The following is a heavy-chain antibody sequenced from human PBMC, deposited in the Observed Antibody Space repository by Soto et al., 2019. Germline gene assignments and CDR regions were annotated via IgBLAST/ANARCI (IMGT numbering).Heavy chain of an antibody. J-gene: IGHJ5*02. V-gene: IGHV3-9*01. CDR1: GFTFDDYA. CDR2: ISWNSGSI. Sequence: EVQLVESGGGLVQPGRSLRLSCAASGFTFDDYAMHWVRQAPGKGLEWVSGISWNSGSIGYADSVKGRFTISRDNAKNLLYPQMNNLRGEDTALLYFAKVSYSYAFGPWGQGTLVTVSS. D-gene: IGHD5-18*01. CDR3: AKVSYSYAFGP.